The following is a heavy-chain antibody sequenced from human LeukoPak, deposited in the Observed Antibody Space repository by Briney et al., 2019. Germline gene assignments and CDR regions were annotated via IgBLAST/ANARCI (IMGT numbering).Heavy chain of an antibody. D-gene: IGHD3-3*01. CDR2: IWYDGSNK. J-gene: IGHJ4*02. Sequence: GRSLRLSCAASGFTFSSYGMHWVRQAPGKGLEWVEVIWYDGSNKYYADSVKGRFTISRDNSKNTLYLQMNSLRAEDTSVYYCAKDRRVYEFWSCLDYWGQGTLVTVSS. V-gene: IGHV3-33*06. CDR1: GFTFSSYG. CDR3: AKDRRVYEFWSCLDY.